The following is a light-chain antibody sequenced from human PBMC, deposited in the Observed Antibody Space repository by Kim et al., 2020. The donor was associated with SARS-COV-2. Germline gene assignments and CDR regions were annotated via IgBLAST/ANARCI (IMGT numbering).Light chain of an antibody. J-gene: IGLJ2*01. V-gene: IGLV3-19*01. CDR3: NSRDSNDSLV. CDR1: SLRGYY. CDR2: GKN. Sequence: SSELTQNPAVSVALGQTVRITCQGDSLRGYYATMYQQKPGQAPILVIYGKNNRPSGIPDRFSGSSSENTASLAFTGTQAGDEADYCCNSRDSNDSLVFGG.